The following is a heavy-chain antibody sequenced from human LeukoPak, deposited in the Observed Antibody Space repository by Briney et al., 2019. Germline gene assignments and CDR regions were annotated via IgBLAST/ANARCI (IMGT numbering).Heavy chain of an antibody. CDR3: AKKVGGVYAFDF. J-gene: IGHJ3*01. D-gene: IGHD3-16*01. Sequence: PGGSLRLSCVGSGFILNNYAMSWARQAPGKGPEWVSAIGSSGVTTYYADSVKGRFTISRDNSKTTVYLQMDSLRAEDTAVYYCAKKVGGVYAFDFWGQGTMVTVSS. CDR2: IGSSGVTT. CDR1: GFILNNYA. V-gene: IGHV3-23*01.